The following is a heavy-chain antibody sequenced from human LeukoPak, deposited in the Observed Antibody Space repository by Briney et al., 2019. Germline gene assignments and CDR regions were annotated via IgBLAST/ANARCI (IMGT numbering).Heavy chain of an antibody. CDR2: INHSGST. Sequence: SETLSLTCAVYGVSFSGYYWSWIRQPPGKGLEWIGEINHSGSTNYNPSLKSRVTISVDTSKNQFSLKLSSVTAADTAVYYCARGRPDYYYGMDVWGQGTTVTVSS. CDR1: GVSFSGYY. J-gene: IGHJ6*02. CDR3: ARGRPDYYYGMDV. V-gene: IGHV4-34*01. D-gene: IGHD6-6*01.